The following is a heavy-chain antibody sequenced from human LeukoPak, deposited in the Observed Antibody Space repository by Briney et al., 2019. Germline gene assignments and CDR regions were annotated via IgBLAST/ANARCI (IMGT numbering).Heavy chain of an antibody. D-gene: IGHD5-12*01. V-gene: IGHV6-1*01. CDR1: GDSIYGNRAA. CDR2: TYYRSKWFR. Sequence: SQTLSLTCAISGDSIYGNRAAWNWLRQSPSRGLEWLGRTYYRSKWFRDYGVPVKSRITIDPDTSKNQFSLQLNSVTPDDTAVYYCARGFNKATPGAFDIWGQGTMVTVSS. CDR3: ARGFNKATPGAFDI. J-gene: IGHJ3*02.